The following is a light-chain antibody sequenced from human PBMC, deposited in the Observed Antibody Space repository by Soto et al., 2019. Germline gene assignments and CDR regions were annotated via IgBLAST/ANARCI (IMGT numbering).Light chain of an antibody. V-gene: IGKV1-39*01. Sequence: DIQMTQSPSSLSASVGDRVTITCRASQNISTYLNWYQQKPGKAPKLLIHAASSLQSGVPSRFSGSGSGTEFTLTISRLQPADFATYYCQPSYSTPITFGPGTKVDIK. CDR1: QNISTY. J-gene: IGKJ3*01. CDR3: QPSYSTPIT. CDR2: AAS.